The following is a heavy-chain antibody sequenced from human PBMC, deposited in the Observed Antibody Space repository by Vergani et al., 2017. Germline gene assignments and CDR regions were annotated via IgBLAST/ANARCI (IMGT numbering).Heavy chain of an antibody. CDR1: VGTFSSYA. Sequence: QVQLVQSGAEVKKPGSSVKVSCKASVGTFSSYAISWVRQAPGQGLEWMGGIIPIFGTANYAQKFKGRVTITADESTSTAYMELSSLRSEDTAVYYCARDGAAAGVFDYWGQGTLVTVSS. V-gene: IGHV1-69*01. J-gene: IGHJ4*02. D-gene: IGHD6-13*01. CDR2: IIPIFGTA. CDR3: ARDGAAAGVFDY.